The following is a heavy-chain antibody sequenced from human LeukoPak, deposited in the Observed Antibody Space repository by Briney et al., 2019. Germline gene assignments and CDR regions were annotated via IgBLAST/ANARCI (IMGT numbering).Heavy chain of an antibody. CDR2: INHSGST. J-gene: IGHJ2*01. Sequence: SETLSLTCAVYGGSFGTFYWTWIRQPPGKGLEWIGEINHSGSTNYNPSLKSRVTISIDTSKDQFSLRLSSVTAADTAVHHCARGYCSGGGCYSGWYFDLWGRGAQVTVSS. D-gene: IGHD2-15*01. CDR1: GGSFGTFY. CDR3: ARGYCSGGGCYSGWYFDL. V-gene: IGHV4-34*01.